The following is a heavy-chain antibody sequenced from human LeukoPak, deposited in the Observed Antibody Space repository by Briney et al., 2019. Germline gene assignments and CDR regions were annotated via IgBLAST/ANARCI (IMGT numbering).Heavy chain of an antibody. Sequence: PSETLSLTCTVSGGSISSHYWSWIRQPPGKGLEWIGYIYHSGSTNYNPSLKSRVTISVDTSKNQFSLKLSSVTAADTAVYYCARGRLRRSSGSLNWFDPWGQGTLVTVSS. J-gene: IGHJ5*02. CDR3: ARGRLRRSSGSLNWFDP. V-gene: IGHV4-59*11. D-gene: IGHD1-26*01. CDR2: IYHSGST. CDR1: GGSISSHY.